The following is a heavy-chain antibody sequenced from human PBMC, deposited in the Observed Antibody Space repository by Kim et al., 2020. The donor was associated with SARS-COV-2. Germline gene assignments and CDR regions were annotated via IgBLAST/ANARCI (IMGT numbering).Heavy chain of an antibody. V-gene: IGHV4-39*01. CDR2: IYYSGST. CDR1: GGSISSSSYY. J-gene: IGHJ6*02. CDR3: ASLYDFWSGYPNYYGMDV. D-gene: IGHD3-3*01. Sequence: SETLSLTCTVSGGSISSSSYYWGWIRQPPGKGLEWIGSIYYSGSTYYKLSLKSRVTIYVDTSKNQFSLKLSSVTAADTAVYYCASLYDFWSGYPNYYGMDVWGQGTTVTVSS.